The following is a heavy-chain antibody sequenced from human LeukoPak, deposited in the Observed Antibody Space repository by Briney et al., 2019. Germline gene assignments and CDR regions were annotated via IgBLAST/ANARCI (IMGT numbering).Heavy chain of an antibody. D-gene: IGHD3-22*01. CDR1: GYTFTGYY. Sequence: ASVKVSCKASGYTFTGYYMHWVRQAPGQGLEWMGWINPNSGGTNYAQKFQDRVTMTRDTSISTAYMELSRLRSDDTAVYYCARGTAYYYDSSGYLDYWGQGTLVTVSS. V-gene: IGHV1-2*02. J-gene: IGHJ4*02. CDR2: INPNSGGT. CDR3: ARGTAYYYDSSGYLDY.